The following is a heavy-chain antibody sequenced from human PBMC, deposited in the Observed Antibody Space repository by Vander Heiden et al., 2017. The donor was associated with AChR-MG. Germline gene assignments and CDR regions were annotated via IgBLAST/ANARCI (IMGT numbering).Heavy chain of an antibody. CDR2: ISYDGSNK. D-gene: IGHD6-19*01. CDR3: ARERGWSDY. CDR1: GFTFSSYG. Sequence: QVPLVESGGGLVQPGRSLELPLAASGFTFSSYGMHWVRQAPGKGRGWVAVISYDGSNKYYADSVKGRFTISRDNSKTTLCLQMNSLRAEDTAVYYCARERGWSDYWGQGTLVTVSS. J-gene: IGHJ4*02. V-gene: IGHV3-30*03.